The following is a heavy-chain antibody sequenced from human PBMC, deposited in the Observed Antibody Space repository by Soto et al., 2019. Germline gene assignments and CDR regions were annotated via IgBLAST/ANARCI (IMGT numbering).Heavy chain of an antibody. J-gene: IGHJ4*02. CDR1: GFTFSDYY. V-gene: IGHV3-11*06. CDR3: AAYFGGTPFY. Sequence: PGGSLRLSCAASGFTFSDYYMSWSRQAPGKGLEWVPYISSTTGYTNYADSVRGRFTISRDNAKKSLYLEMNSLRVEDTAVYYCAAYFGGTPFYWGQGTLVTVSS. CDR2: ISSTTGYT. D-gene: IGHD1-26*01.